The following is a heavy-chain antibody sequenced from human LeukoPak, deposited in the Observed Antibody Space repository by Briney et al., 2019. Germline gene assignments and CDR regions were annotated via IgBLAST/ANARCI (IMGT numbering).Heavy chain of an antibody. CDR3: ARRWNYGRNYYIDV. Sequence: ETLSLTCAVYGGSFSNYYWSWIRQPPGKGLEWIGEINDSGRINYNPSLMSRVTVSVDMSKNQFSLRLTSVTATDTAVYYCARRWNYGRNYYIDVWGNGATVSVSS. J-gene: IGHJ6*03. CDR1: GGSFSNYY. V-gene: IGHV4-34*01. CDR2: INDSGRI. D-gene: IGHD1-7*01.